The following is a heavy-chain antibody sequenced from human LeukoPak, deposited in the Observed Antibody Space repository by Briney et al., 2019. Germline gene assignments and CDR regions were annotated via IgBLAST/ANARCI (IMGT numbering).Heavy chain of an antibody. J-gene: IGHJ4*02. V-gene: IGHV3-33*01. CDR3: ARIGYSSSSFDY. CDR1: GFTFSGYG. CDR2: IWSDGSNK. Sequence: GKSLRLSCAASGFTFSGYGMHWVRQAPGKGLEWVTVIWSDGSNKYYADSVKGRFTISRDNSKNTLYLQMNSLRAEDTAVYYCARIGYSSSSFDYWGQGTLVTVSS. D-gene: IGHD6-6*01.